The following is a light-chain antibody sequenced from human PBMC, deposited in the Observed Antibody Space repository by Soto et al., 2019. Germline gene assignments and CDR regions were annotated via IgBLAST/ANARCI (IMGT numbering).Light chain of an antibody. V-gene: IGKV3-15*01. CDR3: QQYNNWPFT. CDR1: QSVSSN. CDR2: GAS. Sequence: IVMTQSPATLSVSPGERATLSCRARQSVSSNLAWYQQKPGQAPRLLIYGASTRATGIPAKFSGSGSGTEFTLTISSLQSEDFAVYYCQQYNNWPFTFGGGTKVEIK. J-gene: IGKJ4*01.